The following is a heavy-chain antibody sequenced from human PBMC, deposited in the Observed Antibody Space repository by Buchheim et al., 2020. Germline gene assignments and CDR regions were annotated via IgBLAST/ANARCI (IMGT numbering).Heavy chain of an antibody. J-gene: IGHJ6*02. CDR3: ARLFCGGDCVLSYYYYGMDV. Sequence: QVQLVQSGAEVKKPGASVKVSCKASGYTFTSYGISWVRQAPGQRLEWMGWISAYNGNTNYAQKLQGRVTMTTDTSTSTAYMELRSLIADDTAVYYCARLFCGGDCVLSYYYYGMDVWGQGTT. V-gene: IGHV1-18*01. CDR1: GYTFTSYG. D-gene: IGHD2-21*02. CDR2: ISAYNGNT.